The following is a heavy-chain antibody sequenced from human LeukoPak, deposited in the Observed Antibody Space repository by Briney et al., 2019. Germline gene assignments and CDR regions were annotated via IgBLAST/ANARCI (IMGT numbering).Heavy chain of an antibody. Sequence: PSETLSLTCAVSGGSISSGGYSWSWIRQPPGKGLEWIGYIYHSGSTYYNPSLKSRVTISVDRSKNQFSLKLSSVTAADTAVYYCARELIGYCSSTSCYDGAFDIWGQGTMATVSS. CDR3: ARELIGYCSSTSCYDGAFDI. CDR2: IYHSGST. J-gene: IGHJ3*02. V-gene: IGHV4-30-2*01. D-gene: IGHD2-2*01. CDR1: GGSISSGGYS.